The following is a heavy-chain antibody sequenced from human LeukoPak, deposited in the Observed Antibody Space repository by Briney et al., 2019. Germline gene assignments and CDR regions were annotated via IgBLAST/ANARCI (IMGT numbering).Heavy chain of an antibody. CDR2: IRNKPNSYTT. V-gene: IGHV3-72*01. CDR3: ARVGSSGWEDY. D-gene: IGHD6-19*01. Sequence: GGSLRLSCAASGFTFSDHCMDWVRQAPGKGLEWVGRIRNKPNSYTTEYAASVKGRFTISRDDSKNSLYLQINSLKIEDTAVYYCARVGSSGWEDYWGQGTLVTVSS. J-gene: IGHJ4*02. CDR1: GFTFSDHC.